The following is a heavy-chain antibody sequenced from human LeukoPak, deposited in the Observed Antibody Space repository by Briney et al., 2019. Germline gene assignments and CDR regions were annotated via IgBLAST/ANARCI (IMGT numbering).Heavy chain of an antibody. CDR1: GYSISSGYY. J-gene: IGHJ4*02. D-gene: IGHD6-6*01. CDR3: ARDGSSSVGFDY. Sequence: PSETLSLTCTVSGYSISSGYYWGWIRQPPGKGLEWIGSIYHSGSTYYNPSLKSRVTISVDTSKNQFSLKLSSVTAADTAVYYCARDGSSSVGFDYWGQGTLVTVSS. CDR2: IYHSGST. V-gene: IGHV4-38-2*02.